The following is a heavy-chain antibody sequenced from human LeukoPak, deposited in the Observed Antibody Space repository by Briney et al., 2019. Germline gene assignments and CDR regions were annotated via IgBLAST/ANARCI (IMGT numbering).Heavy chain of an antibody. D-gene: IGHD3-3*02. CDR2: IIPIFGTA. V-gene: IGHV1-69*13. CDR3: ASPTASPAHFYYYGMDV. J-gene: IGHJ6*02. CDR1: GYTFTSYY. Sequence: ASVKVSCTASGYTFTSYYMHWVRQAPGQGLEWMGGIIPIFGTANYAQKFQGRVTITADESTSTAYMELSSLRSEDTAVYYCASPTASPAHFYYYGMDVWGQGTTVTVSS.